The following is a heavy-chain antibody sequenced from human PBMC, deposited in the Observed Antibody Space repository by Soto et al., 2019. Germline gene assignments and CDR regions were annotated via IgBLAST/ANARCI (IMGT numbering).Heavy chain of an antibody. Sequence: GPVKVSCKTSEYTFTDNYIYWIRQAPGQGLEWMGWLNPNSGATDFAQRFQGRVTLTSDTSISTAYMELNRLTSDDTAVFYCARQSCGSTSCFYDYWGPGTLVTVSS. D-gene: IGHD2-2*01. V-gene: IGHV1-2*02. CDR1: EYTFTDNY. CDR2: LNPNSGAT. J-gene: IGHJ4*02. CDR3: ARQSCGSTSCFYDY.